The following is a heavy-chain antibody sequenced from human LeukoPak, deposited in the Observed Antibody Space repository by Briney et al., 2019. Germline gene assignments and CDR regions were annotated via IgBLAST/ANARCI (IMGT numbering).Heavy chain of an antibody. CDR2: IHSSGYT. V-gene: IGHV4-4*09. Sequence: SETLSLTCTVSGGSISSYYWSWIRQPPGQGLEWIAYIHSSGYTNYNPSLKSRVTISVDTSKNQFTLKVTSVTAADTAVYYCAKRQGPNSGSYDYFDPWGQGTLVTVSS. J-gene: IGHJ5*02. CDR3: AKRQGPNSGSYDYFDP. D-gene: IGHD1-26*01. CDR1: GGSISSYY.